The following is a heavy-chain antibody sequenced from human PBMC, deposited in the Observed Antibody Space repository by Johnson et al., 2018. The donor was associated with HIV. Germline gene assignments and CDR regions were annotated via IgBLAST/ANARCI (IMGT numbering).Heavy chain of an antibody. CDR3: ARDRIPYNWNYEGDAFDI. Sequence: VQLVESGGGVERPGGSLRLSCAASGFTFSSYAMHWVRQAPGKGLEWVAFIRYDGSSKNCAKSVKGRFTISRDNAKNSLYLQMNSLRAEDTAVYYCARDRIPYNWNYEGDAFDIWGQGTMVTVSS. V-gene: IGHV3-30*02. CDR2: IRYDGSSK. D-gene: IGHD1-7*01. CDR1: GFTFSSYA. J-gene: IGHJ3*02.